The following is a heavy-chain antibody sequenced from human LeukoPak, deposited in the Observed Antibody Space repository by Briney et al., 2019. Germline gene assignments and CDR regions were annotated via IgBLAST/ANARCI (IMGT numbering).Heavy chain of an antibody. CDR3: ARTDY. CDR1: GGTFSSYA. Sequence: ASVKVSCKASGGTFSSYAISWVRQAPGQGLEWMGRINPNSGGTNYAQKFQGRVTMTGDTSISTAYMELSRLRSDDTAVYYCARTDYWGQGTLVTVSS. J-gene: IGHJ4*02. V-gene: IGHV1-2*06. CDR2: INPNSGGT.